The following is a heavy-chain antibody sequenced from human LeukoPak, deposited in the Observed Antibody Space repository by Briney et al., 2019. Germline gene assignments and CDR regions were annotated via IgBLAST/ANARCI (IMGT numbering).Heavy chain of an antibody. CDR3: AKTKGYSYGYYFDY. D-gene: IGHD5-18*01. J-gene: IGHJ4*02. Sequence: SGGSLRLSCAASGFTFSSYAMHWVRQSLGKGLEWVAVMSYDGFNKYYADSVRGRFTISRDNSKNTLYPQMNSLRAEDTAVYYCAKTKGYSYGYYFDYWGQGTLVTVSS. V-gene: IGHV3-30*18. CDR2: MSYDGFNK. CDR1: GFTFSSYA.